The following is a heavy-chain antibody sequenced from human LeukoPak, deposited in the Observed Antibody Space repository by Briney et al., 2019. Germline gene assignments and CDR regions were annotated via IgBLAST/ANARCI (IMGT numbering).Heavy chain of an antibody. D-gene: IGHD6-13*01. CDR2: IRYDGSNK. Sequence: GGSLRLSCAASGFTFSSYGMHWVRQAPGKGLEWVAFIRYDGSNKYYADSVKGRFTISRDNSKNTLYLQMNSLRAEDTAVYYCAKDGKVAAAALYYYYYMDVWGKGTTVTVSS. CDR1: GFTFSSYG. V-gene: IGHV3-30*02. J-gene: IGHJ6*03. CDR3: AKDGKVAAAALYYYYYMDV.